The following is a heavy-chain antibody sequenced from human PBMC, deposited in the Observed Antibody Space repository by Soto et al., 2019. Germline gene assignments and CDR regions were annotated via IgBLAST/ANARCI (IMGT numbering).Heavy chain of an antibody. CDR1: GYTFTGYF. CDR2: INPNSGGT. Sequence: ASLKVSCKASGYTFTGYFRHWVRQAPGQGLEWMGWINPNSGGTNYAQKFQGRVTTTRDTSISTAYMELSRLRSDDTAVYYCARIYDSYTRDDYWGQGTLVTVS. V-gene: IGHV1-2*02. J-gene: IGHJ4*02. D-gene: IGHD3-22*01. CDR3: ARIYDSYTRDDY.